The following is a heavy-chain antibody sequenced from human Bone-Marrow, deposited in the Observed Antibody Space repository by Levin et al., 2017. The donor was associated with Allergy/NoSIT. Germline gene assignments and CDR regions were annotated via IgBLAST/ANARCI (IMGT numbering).Heavy chain of an antibody. D-gene: IGHD2-21*01. CDR1: GFTFSDYG. CDR3: SRFLEGVIVVGEVSYGMDV. Sequence: GESLKISCRTSGFTFSDYGVTWVRQAPGKGLEWVAFIRSKAYGGPTEYAASVKGRFIISRDESESIAYLQLNSLKTEDTAVYYCSRFLEGVIVVGEVSYGMDVWGQGTTVTVSS. V-gene: IGHV3-49*04. CDR2: IRSKAYGGPT. J-gene: IGHJ6*02.